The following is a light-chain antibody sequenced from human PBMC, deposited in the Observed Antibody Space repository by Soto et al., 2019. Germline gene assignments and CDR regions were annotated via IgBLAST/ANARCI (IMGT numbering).Light chain of an antibody. CDR2: EVS. CDR1: SSDVGGYNY. V-gene: IGLV2-14*01. CDR3: SSYTSSSTLDV. Sequence: QSALTQPASVSGSPGQSITISCTGTSSDVGGYNYVSWYQQHPGKAPKLMIYEVSNRPSGVSNRFSGSKSGNTASLTISGLQDEDEADYYCSSYTSSSTLDVFGTGTKVTVL. J-gene: IGLJ1*01.